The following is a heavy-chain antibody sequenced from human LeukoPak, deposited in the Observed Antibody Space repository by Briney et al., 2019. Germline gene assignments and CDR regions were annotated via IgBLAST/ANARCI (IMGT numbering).Heavy chain of an antibody. CDR3: ARGITMVRGVTPYFDY. V-gene: IGHV4-61*02. Sequence: SQTLSLTCTVSGGSISSGSYYWSWIRQPAGKGLEWIGRIYTSGSTNYNPSLKSRVTISVDTSKNQFSLKLSSVTAADTAVYYCARGITMVRGVTPYFDYCGQGTLVTVSS. CDR2: IYTSGST. J-gene: IGHJ4*02. D-gene: IGHD3-10*01. CDR1: GGSISSGSYY.